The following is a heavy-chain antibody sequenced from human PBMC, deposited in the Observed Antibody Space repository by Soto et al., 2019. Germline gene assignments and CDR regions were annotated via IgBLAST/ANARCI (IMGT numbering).Heavy chain of an antibody. D-gene: IGHD3-22*01. CDR1: GGSISSSRYY. CDR3: ASHRQYYDTSGYKPRYFDY. V-gene: IGHV4-39*01. CDR2: IYYSGST. J-gene: IGHJ4*02. Sequence: SETLSLTCSVSGGSISSSRYYWGGIRQPPGKGLEWLGSIYYSGSTSYNPSLKSRVIISVDTSNNQLFLKLRSVTAADTAVYYCASHRQYYDTSGYKPRYFDYWGQGTQVTVSS.